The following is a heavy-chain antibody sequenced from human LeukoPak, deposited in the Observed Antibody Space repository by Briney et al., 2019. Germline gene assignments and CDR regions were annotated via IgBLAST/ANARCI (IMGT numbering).Heavy chain of an antibody. J-gene: IGHJ4*02. Sequence: GGSLRLSCAASGFRFSNYWMTWVRQAPGKGLEWVANIKEDGSEKYYVDSVKGRFTISKDSAQNSLYLQMNSLRVEDTAVYYCARDETRRFDYWGQGTLVTVSS. V-gene: IGHV3-7*01. CDR2: IKEDGSEK. CDR3: ARDETRRFDY. CDR1: GFRFSNYW.